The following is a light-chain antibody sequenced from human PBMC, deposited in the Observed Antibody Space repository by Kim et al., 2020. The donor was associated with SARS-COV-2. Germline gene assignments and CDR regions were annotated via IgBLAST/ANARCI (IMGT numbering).Light chain of an antibody. CDR2: AAS. CDR1: QRISSS. J-gene: IGKJ5*01. V-gene: IGKV1-39*01. CDR3: QQSYTFPRT. Sequence: DIQMTQSPSSLSASVGDRVTITCRTSQRISSSLNWYQQKPGTAPKLLIYAASGLQSGVPSRFSGSGSGTDFTLTINGLQPEEFATYFCQQSYTFPRTFGQGTRLEIK.